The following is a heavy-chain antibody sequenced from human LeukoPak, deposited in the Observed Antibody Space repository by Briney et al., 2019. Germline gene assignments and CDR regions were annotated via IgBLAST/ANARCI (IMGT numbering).Heavy chain of an antibody. V-gene: IGHV4-39*01. CDR1: GGSISSSSYY. CDR3: ARLRSLSVSD. CDR2: IYYSGST. D-gene: IGHD3-16*02. Sequence: PSETLSLTCTVSGGSISSSSYYWGWIRQPPGKGLEWIGSIYYSGSTYYDPSLKSRVTISVDTSKNQFSLKLSSVTAADTAVYYCARLRSLSVSDWGQGTLVTVSS. J-gene: IGHJ4*02.